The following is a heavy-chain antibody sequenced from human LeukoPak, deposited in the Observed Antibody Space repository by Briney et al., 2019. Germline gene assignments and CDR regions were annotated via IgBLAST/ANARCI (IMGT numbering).Heavy chain of an antibody. CDR3: AKSPLLRGWATITNTFDI. V-gene: IGHV4-34*01. CDR1: GGSLSGYY. D-gene: IGHD5-12*01. CDR2: INRSGST. Sequence: SETLSLTCAVYGGSLSGYYWSWIRQPPGKGLEWIGEINRSGSTNYNPSLKSRVTISVDTSKNQFSLKLSSVTAADTAVYYCAKSPLLRGWATITNTFDIWGQGTMVTVSS. J-gene: IGHJ3*02.